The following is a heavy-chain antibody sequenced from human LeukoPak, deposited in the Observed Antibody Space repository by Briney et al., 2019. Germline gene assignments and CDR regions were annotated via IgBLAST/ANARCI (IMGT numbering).Heavy chain of an antibody. D-gene: IGHD2-2*01. CDR3: ARGPPDVPGDY. CDR1: GYTFTSYY. Sequence: ASVKVSCKASGYTFTSYYMHWVRQAPGQGLEWMGIINPSGGSTSYPQKFQGRVTMTRDTYTIKVYMELSSLRSEDTAVYYCARGPPDVPGDYWGQGTLVTVSS. J-gene: IGHJ4*02. CDR2: INPSGGST. V-gene: IGHV1-46*01.